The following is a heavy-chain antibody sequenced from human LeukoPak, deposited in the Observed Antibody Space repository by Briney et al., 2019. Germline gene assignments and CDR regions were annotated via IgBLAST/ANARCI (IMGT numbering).Heavy chain of an antibody. J-gene: IGHJ4*02. CDR2: ISGSGGST. V-gene: IGHV3-23*01. D-gene: IGHD2-2*01. CDR3: AKALSIVVPAAMDDY. CDR1: GFTFSSYA. Sequence: GGSLRLTCAASGFTFSSYAMGWVRQAPGKGLEWVSAISGSGGSTYYADSVKGRFTISRDNSKNTLYLQMNSLGAEDTAVYYCAKALSIVVPAAMDDYWGQGTLVTVSS.